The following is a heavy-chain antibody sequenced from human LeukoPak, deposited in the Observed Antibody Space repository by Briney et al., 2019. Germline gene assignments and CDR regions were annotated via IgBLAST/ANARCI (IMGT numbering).Heavy chain of an antibody. Sequence: ASVKVSCKASGGTFSSYAISWVRQAPGQGLEWMGGINPSGGSTSYAQKFQGRVTMTRDMSTSTVYMELSSLRSEDTAVYYCARDGIAARLFDYWGQGTLVTASS. J-gene: IGHJ4*02. D-gene: IGHD6-6*01. V-gene: IGHV1-46*01. CDR3: ARDGIAARLFDY. CDR1: GGTFSSYA. CDR2: INPSGGST.